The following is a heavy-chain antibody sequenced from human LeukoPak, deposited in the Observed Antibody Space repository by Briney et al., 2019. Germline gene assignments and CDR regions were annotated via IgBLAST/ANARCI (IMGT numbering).Heavy chain of an antibody. CDR3: WGYSYGYYYFDY. V-gene: IGHV4-39*01. J-gene: IGHJ4*02. CDR2: IYYSGST. Sequence: SETLSLTCTLSGGSISSSSYYWGWIRQPPGKGLEWIGSIYYSGSTYYNPSLKSRVTISVDTSKNQFSLKLSSVTAADTAVYYCWGYSYGYYYFDYWGQGTLVTVSS. D-gene: IGHD5-18*01. CDR1: GGSISSSSYY.